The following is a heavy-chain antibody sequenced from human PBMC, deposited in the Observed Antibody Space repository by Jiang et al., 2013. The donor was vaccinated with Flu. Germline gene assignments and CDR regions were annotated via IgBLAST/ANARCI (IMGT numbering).Heavy chain of an antibody. V-gene: IGHV4-34*01. J-gene: IGHJ4*02. Sequence: LLKPSETLSLTCAVYGGSFSGYYWSWIRQPPGKGLEWIGEINHSGSTNYNPSLKSRVTISVDTSKNQFSLRLSSVTAADTAVYYCARSLSQLDYWGQGTLVTVSS. CDR1: GGSFSGYY. CDR3: ARSLSQLDY. CDR2: INHSGST.